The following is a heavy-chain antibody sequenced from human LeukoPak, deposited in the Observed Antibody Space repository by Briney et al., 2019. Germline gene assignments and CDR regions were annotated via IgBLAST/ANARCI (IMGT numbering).Heavy chain of an antibody. CDR2: ISAYNGNT. V-gene: IGHV1-18*01. CDR3: ARSPPLLTLREYFDL. J-gene: IGHJ2*01. D-gene: IGHD3-9*01. Sequence: ASVKVSCKASGYTFTSYGISWVRQAPGQGLEWMGWISAYNGNTNYAQKLQGRVTMTTDTSTSTAYMELRSLRSDDTAVYYCARSPPLLTLREYFDLWGRGTLVTVSS. CDR1: GYTFTSYG.